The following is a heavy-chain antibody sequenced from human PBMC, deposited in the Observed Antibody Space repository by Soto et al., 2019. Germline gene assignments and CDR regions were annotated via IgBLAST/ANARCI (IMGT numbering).Heavy chain of an antibody. J-gene: IGHJ4*02. CDR1: EFTFSSYA. D-gene: IGHD5-18*01. CDR2: ISGGGGTT. Sequence: EVQLLESGGGLVQPGGSLRLSCAASEFTFSSYAMSWVRQAPGKGLEWVSAISGGGGTTYYADFVKGRFTIPRDNSKNTLYLQMNSLRAEDTAVYYCAKGRYSYDYWGQGTLVTVSS. CDR3: AKGRYSYDY. V-gene: IGHV3-23*01.